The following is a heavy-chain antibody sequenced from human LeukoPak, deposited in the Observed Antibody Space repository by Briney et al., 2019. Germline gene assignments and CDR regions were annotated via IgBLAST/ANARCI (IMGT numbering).Heavy chain of an antibody. D-gene: IGHD3-10*01. Sequence: SETLSLTCAVYGGSFSCYYWSWIRQPPGKGREWIGEINHSGSTNYNPSLKSRVTISVDTSKNQFSLKLSSVTAADTAVYYCARGPRGLDYWGQGTLVTVSS. CDR2: INHSGST. V-gene: IGHV4-34*01. CDR1: GGSFSCYY. J-gene: IGHJ4*02. CDR3: ARGPRGLDY.